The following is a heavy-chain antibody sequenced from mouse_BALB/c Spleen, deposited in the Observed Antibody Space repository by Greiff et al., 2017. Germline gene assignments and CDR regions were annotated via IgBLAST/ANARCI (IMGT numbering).Heavy chain of an antibody. J-gene: IGHJ4*01. CDR2: ISSGGSYT. Sequence: EVKLMESGGGLVKPGGSLKLSCAASGFTFSSYAMSWVRQSPEKRLEWVAEISSGGSYTYYPDTVTGRFTISRDNAKNTLYLEMSSLRSEDTAMYYCTRGNYDDDGGDFGYAMDYWGQGTSVTVSS. D-gene: IGHD2-4*01. CDR1: GFTFSSYA. V-gene: IGHV5-9-4*01. CDR3: TRGNYDDDGGDFGYAMDY.